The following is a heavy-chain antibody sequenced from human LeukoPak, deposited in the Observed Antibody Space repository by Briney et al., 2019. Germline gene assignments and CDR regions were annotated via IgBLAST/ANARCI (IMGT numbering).Heavy chain of an antibody. J-gene: IGHJ5*02. CDR3: AREAYYDSSGYLNRFDP. D-gene: IGHD3-22*01. CDR2: INTNSGKP. Sequence: GATVTVSLKSSGYTFTSYDINWVRQAPGQGLEWMGWINTNSGKPTYAQGFTGWFVFSLDSSVSTAYLQISSLKAEDTAGYYCAREAYYDSSGYLNRFDPWGQGTLVTVSS. V-gene: IGHV7-4-1*02. CDR1: GYTFTSYD.